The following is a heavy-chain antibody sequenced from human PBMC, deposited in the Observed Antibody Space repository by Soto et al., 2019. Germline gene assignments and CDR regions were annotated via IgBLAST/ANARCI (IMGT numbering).Heavy chain of an antibody. D-gene: IGHD3-10*01. Sequence: GASVKVSCKASGYTFTSYGISWVRQAPGQGLEWMGWISAYNGNTNYAQKLQGRVTMTTDTSTSTAYMELRSLRSDDTAVYYCARGCGIASGKRGGNTYYFDYWGQGTLVTVSS. V-gene: IGHV1-18*04. CDR2: ISAYNGNT. CDR1: GYTFTSYG. J-gene: IGHJ4*02. CDR3: ARGCGIASGKRGGNTYYFDY.